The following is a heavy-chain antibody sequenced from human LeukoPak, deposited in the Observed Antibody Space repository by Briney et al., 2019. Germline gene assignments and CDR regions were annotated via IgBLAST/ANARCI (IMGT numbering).Heavy chain of an antibody. D-gene: IGHD3-9*01. Sequence: GGSLRLSCAASGFTFSSQWMSWVRQAPGKGLEWVGNIKEDGSEKHYVDSVKGRFTISRDNANNSLYLQMNSLRAEDTAVYFCARDRAYQYYDLLTGYYYYGLDVWGQGTTVTVSS. V-gene: IGHV3-7*01. CDR1: GFTFSSQW. CDR2: IKEDGSEK. J-gene: IGHJ6*02. CDR3: ARDRAYQYYDLLTGYYYYGLDV.